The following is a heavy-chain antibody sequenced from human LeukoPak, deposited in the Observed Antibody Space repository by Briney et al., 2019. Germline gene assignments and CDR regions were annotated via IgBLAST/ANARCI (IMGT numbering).Heavy chain of an antibody. V-gene: IGHV3-30-3*01. CDR2: ISYDGSNK. J-gene: IGHJ3*02. CDR1: GFTFSSYA. CDR3: AKSYSSGGYTADAFDI. Sequence: GRSLRLSCAASGFTFSSYAMHWVRQAPGKGLDWMAVISYDGSNKYYADSVKGRFTISRDNSKNTLYLQMSSLRAEDTAVCYCAKSYSSGGYTADAFDIWGQGTMVTVSS. D-gene: IGHD6-19*01.